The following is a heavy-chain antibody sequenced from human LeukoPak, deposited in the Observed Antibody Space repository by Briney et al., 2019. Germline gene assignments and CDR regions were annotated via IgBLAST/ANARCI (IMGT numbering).Heavy chain of an antibody. CDR1: GFTFSSNW. J-gene: IGHJ5*02. CDR2: IKQDGSEK. D-gene: IGHD3/OR15-3a*01. V-gene: IGHV3-7*01. Sequence: GGSLRLSCAASGFTFSSNWMSWVRQARGKGLEWVANIKQDGSEKYYVDSVKGRFTISRDNAKNSLYLQMNSLRAEDTAVYYCAREGLNSNWFDPWGQGTLVTVSS. CDR3: AREGLNSNWFDP.